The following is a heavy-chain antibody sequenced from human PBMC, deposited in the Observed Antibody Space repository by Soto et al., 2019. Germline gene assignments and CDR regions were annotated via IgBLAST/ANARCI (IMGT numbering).Heavy chain of an antibody. CDR3: AIVVTGGHPDY. CDR1: GGSISSYY. J-gene: IGHJ4*02. V-gene: IGHV4-59*01. CDR2: IYYTGST. D-gene: IGHD2-21*02. Sequence: SENLSVTSTVSGGSISSYYWTWIRQPPGKRLECIGAIYYTGSTTYNPSLSSRVTFSVDTSKNQFSLSLTSVTAADTAVYFCAIVVTGGHPDYWWQGILVS.